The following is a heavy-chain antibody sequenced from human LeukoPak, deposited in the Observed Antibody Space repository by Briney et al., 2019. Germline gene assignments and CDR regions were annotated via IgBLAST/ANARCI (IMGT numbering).Heavy chain of an antibody. D-gene: IGHD6-13*01. CDR3: ARVWGAAGTSHFDY. CDR1: GGSISSSNW. V-gene: IGHV4-4*02. J-gene: IGHJ4*02. CDR2: IYHSGSS. Sequence: SGTLSLTCAVSGGSISSSNWWSWVRQPPGKGLEWIGEIYHSGSSKYNPSLKSRVTISVDKSKNQFSLQLTSVTAADTAVYYCARVWGAAGTSHFDYWGQGTLVTVPS.